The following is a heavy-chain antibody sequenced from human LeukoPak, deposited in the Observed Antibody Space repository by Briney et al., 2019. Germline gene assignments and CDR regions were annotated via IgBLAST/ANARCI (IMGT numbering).Heavy chain of an antibody. CDR1: GGSISSSSDY. V-gene: IGHV4-39*01. CDR3: ARACYCSGGSWRETFDI. CDR2: IYYSGST. J-gene: IGHJ3*02. Sequence: PSETLSLTCTVSGGSISSSSDYWGWIRQPPGKGLEWIGSIYYSGSTYYNPSLKSRVTISVDTSKNQFSLKLSSVTAADTAVYYCARACYCSGGSWRETFDICGQGTMVAVSS. D-gene: IGHD2-15*01.